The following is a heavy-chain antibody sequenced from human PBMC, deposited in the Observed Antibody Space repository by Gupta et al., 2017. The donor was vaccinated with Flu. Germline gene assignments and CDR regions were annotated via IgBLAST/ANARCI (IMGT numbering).Heavy chain of an antibody. CDR1: GFAFGTYA. D-gene: IGHD6-13*01. Sequence: EVQLVESGGGLVKPGGSLRLSCAGNGFAFGTYALNWVRQVPGKGLEWVASSSSSSTYIFYHDSVKGRFTTTRENAKNSLCLQKNSLRSEDTAVYQCARDAAGTDFNWFDSWGQGTLVTVSS. J-gene: IGHJ5*01. V-gene: IGHV3-21*01. CDR3: ARDAAGTDFNWFDS. CDR2: SSSSSTYI.